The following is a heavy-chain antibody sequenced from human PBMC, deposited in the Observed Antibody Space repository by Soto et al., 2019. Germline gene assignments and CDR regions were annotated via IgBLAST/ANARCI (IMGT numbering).Heavy chain of an antibody. Sequence: ASVKVSCKASGYTFTSYYMHWVRQAPGQGLEWMGIINPSGGSTSYAQKFQGRVTMTRDTSTSTVYMELSSLRSEDTAVYYCAGGSDYYDSSGYYPEYFQHWGQGTLVTVSS. J-gene: IGHJ1*01. CDR2: INPSGGST. V-gene: IGHV1-46*01. D-gene: IGHD3-22*01. CDR1: GYTFTSYY. CDR3: AGGSDYYDSSGYYPEYFQH.